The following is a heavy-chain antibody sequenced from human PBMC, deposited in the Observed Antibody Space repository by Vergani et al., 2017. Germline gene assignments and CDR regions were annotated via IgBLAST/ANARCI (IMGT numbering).Heavy chain of an antibody. CDR3: AGDTHSWQRADR. Sequence: QVQLQESGPGLVKSSETLSLTCSVSFDSIRNLYCNWIRQPPGKGLEWIGSLPTTGGATHASHNPSLKSRVSISVDTSKSQFSLRLTSVTAADSAIYYCAGDTHSWQRADRWGQGLLVSVSS. CDR2: LPTTGGA. J-gene: IGHJ5*02. D-gene: IGHD6-13*01. V-gene: IGHV4-59*11. CDR1: FDSIRNLY.